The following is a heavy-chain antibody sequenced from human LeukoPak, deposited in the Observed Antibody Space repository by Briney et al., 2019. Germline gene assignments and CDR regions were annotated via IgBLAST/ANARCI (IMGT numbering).Heavy chain of an antibody. J-gene: IGHJ4*02. CDR1: GFTFSSYG. Sequence: GGSLRLSCAASGFTFSSYGMHWVRQAPGKGLEWVAIISYDGSNKYYADSVKGRFTISRDNPKNTLYLQMNSLRAEDTAVYYCASSRGFDYWGQGTLVTVSS. D-gene: IGHD3-16*01. CDR3: ASSRGFDY. CDR2: ISYDGSNK. V-gene: IGHV3-30*03.